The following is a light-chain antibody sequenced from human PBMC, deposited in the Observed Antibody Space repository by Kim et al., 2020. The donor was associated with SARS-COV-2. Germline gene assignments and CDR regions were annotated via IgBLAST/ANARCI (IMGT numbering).Light chain of an antibody. Sequence: LSPGERATLSCRASQSVSKSLGWYQQKTGQAPRLLIYDAPNRATGIPARFSGSGSGTDFTLTISSLEPEDFAVYYCQQRSKWPLTFGGGTKVDIK. CDR2: DAP. J-gene: IGKJ4*01. CDR1: QSVSKS. V-gene: IGKV3-11*01. CDR3: QQRSKWPLT.